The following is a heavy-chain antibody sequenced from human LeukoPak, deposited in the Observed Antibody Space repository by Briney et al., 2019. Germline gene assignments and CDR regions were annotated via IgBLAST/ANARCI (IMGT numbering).Heavy chain of an antibody. D-gene: IGHD5-24*01. CDR2: INGDGSST. V-gene: IGHV3-74*01. CDR3: ARDSGDGYNGELLH. J-gene: IGHJ4*02. Sequence: GGSLRLSCAASGFTFSSYWMHWVRQAPGKGLVCVSRINGDGSSTIYADSVKGRFTISRDNPKNTLYLQMNSLRAEDTAVYYCARDSGDGYNGELLHWGQGTLVTVSS. CDR1: GFTFSSYW.